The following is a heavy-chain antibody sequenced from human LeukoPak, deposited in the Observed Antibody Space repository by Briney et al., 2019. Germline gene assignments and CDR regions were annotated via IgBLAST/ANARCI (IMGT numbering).Heavy chain of an antibody. D-gene: IGHD2-2*01. CDR2: INQNGSAQ. CDR3: DLHCSSSSCYLYGMDV. V-gene: IGHV3-7*01. CDR1: GFTSSSYW. Sequence: GSLRLSCAASGFTSSSYWMNWVRQAPGKGLEWVANINQNGSAQNYVDSVKGRFTISRDNAKNSLYLQMNSLRAEDTAVYYCDLHCSSSSCYLYGMDVWGQGTTVTVSS. J-gene: IGHJ6*02.